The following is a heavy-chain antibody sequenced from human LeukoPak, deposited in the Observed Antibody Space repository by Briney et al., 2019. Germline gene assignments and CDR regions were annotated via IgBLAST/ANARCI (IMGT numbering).Heavy chain of an antibody. V-gene: IGHV1-46*01. J-gene: IGHJ4*02. CDR1: GYTFTGYY. CDR3: ARTQQWLGYFDY. CDR2: INPSGGGT. D-gene: IGHD6-19*01. Sequence: ASVNVSCKASGYTFTGYYIHWVRQAPGQGLEWMGEINPSGGGTSSAQKFQGRVTMTRDTSTSTVYMELSSLRSEDTAVYYCARTQQWLGYFDYWGQGTLVTVSS.